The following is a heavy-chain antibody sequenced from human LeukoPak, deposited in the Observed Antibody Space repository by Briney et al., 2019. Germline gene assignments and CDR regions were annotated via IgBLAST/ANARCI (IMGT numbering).Heavy chain of an antibody. CDR1: GGSISSYY. V-gene: IGHV4-59*01. CDR3: ARAPYWSYYFDY. D-gene: IGHD2-15*01. Sequence: PSETLSLTCTVSGGSISSYYWSWTRQPPGKGLEWIGYIYYSGSTNYNPFLKSRVTISVDTSKNQFSLKLSSVTAADTAVYYCARAPYWSYYFDYWGQGTLVTVSS. J-gene: IGHJ4*02. CDR2: IYYSGST.